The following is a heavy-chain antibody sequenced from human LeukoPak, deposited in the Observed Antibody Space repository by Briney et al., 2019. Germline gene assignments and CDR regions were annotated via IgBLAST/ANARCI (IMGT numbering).Heavy chain of an antibody. Sequence: GASVKVSCKASGYTFTAYGFSWVRQAPGQGLEWMGWISGYNGDTNYAQRFQGRVTMTRDTSISTAYMELSSLRSDDTAMYYCARGAYYYDSSGLFDHWGQGTLVTVSS. CDR3: ARGAYYYDSSGLFDH. V-gene: IGHV1-18*01. CDR2: ISGYNGDT. CDR1: GYTFTAYG. D-gene: IGHD3-22*01. J-gene: IGHJ4*02.